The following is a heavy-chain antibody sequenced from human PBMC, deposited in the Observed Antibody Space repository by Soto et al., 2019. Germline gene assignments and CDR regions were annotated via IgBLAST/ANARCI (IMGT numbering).Heavy chain of an antibody. CDR2: ISNSFSEGNT. CDR3: AKVFSPEGGNYFDH. V-gene: IGHV3-23*01. J-gene: IGHJ4*02. CDR1: GDSLSNYY. Sequence: HPSETLSLTCTVSGDSLSNYYYSWIRQPPGKGLEWVSAISNSFSEGNTHYADSVKGRFTISRDNDKNTVFLEMNFLRAEDTAVYYCAKVFSPEGGNYFDHWGQGTLVTVSS.